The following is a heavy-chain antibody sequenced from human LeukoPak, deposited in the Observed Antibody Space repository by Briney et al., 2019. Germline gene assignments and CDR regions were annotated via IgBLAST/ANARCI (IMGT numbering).Heavy chain of an antibody. J-gene: IGHJ4*02. Sequence: GGSLRLSCAASGFTFRNYPMSWVRQAPGKGLEWVSTISDSGDNTYYADSVKGRFTISRDNSKNTLYLQMNSLRAEDTVAYYCAKDRPEIDWGQGTLVTVSS. D-gene: IGHD6-6*01. V-gene: IGHV3-23*01. CDR1: GFTFRNYP. CDR3: AKDRPEID. CDR2: ISDSGDNT.